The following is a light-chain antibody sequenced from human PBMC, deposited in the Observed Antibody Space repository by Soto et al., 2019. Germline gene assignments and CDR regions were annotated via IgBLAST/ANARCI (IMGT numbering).Light chain of an antibody. CDR3: QQSFSTPLT. CDR2: AAS. V-gene: IGKV1-39*01. Sequence: DIQMTQSPSSLSASVGDRVTITCRASRTISSYLNWYQQKPGKAPKLLIFAASSLQSGVPSRFSGSGSGTDFTFTIGSLQPEDFATYFCQQSFSTPLTFGGGTKVDIK. J-gene: IGKJ4*01. CDR1: RTISSY.